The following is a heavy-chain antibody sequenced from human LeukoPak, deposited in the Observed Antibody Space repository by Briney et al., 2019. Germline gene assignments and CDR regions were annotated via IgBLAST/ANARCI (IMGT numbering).Heavy chain of an antibody. CDR2: IYNGGTT. J-gene: IGHJ4*02. Sequence: GGSLRLSCAVSGFTFSGNYMTWVRQAPGKGLEWVSVIYNGGTTYYRDSVKGRFTISRDNSKNTVHLQMDSLRPEDTAVYYCASGPTYDYVRVILYWGQGTRVTVSS. D-gene: IGHD3-16*01. CDR1: GFTFSGNY. CDR3: ASGPTYDYVRVILY. V-gene: IGHV3-53*05.